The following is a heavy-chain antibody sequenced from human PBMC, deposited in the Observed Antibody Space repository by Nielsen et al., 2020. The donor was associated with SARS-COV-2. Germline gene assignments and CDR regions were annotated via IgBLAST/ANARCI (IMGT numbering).Heavy chain of an antibody. CDR1: GFTFSSYA. J-gene: IGHJ5*02. CDR2: ISSSSSYI. Sequence: GGSLRLSCAASGFTFSSYAMSWVRQAPGKGLEWVSSISSSSSYIYYADSVKGRFTISRDNAKNSLYLQMNSLRAEDTAVYYCARDSSGDGFDPWGQGTLVTVSS. V-gene: IGHV3-21*01. D-gene: IGHD6-19*01. CDR3: ARDSSGDGFDP.